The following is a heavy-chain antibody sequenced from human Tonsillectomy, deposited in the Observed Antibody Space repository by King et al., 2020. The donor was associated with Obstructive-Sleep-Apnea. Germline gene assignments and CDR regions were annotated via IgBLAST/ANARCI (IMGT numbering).Heavy chain of an antibody. J-gene: IGHJ6*02. CDR2: IYYNGST. D-gene: IGHD2-2*01. CDR3: GVVPAAKYYYYYGMDG. V-gene: IGHV4-39*01. Sequence: QLQESGPGLVKPSETLSLTCTVSGGSISSSSYYWGWIRQPPGKGLEWIGSIYYNGSTYYNPSLKSRVTISVDTSKNQFSLKLSSVTAADTAVYYCGVVPAAKYYYYYGMDGWGQGTTVTVSS. CDR1: GGSISSSSYY.